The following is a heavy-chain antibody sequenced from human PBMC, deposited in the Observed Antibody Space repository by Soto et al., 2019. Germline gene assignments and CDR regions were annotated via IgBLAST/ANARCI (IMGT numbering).Heavy chain of an antibody. D-gene: IGHD5-12*01. Sequence: GGSLRLSCAASGFTFSSYWMSWVRQAPGKGLEWVANIKQERSEKYYVESVKGRFTISRDNAKNSLYLQMNSLRAEDTAVYYCARDSSGYDLVGGYYYMDVWGKGTTVTVSS. CDR2: IKQERSEK. CDR1: GFTFSSYW. V-gene: IGHV3-7*01. J-gene: IGHJ6*03. CDR3: ARDSSGYDLVGGYYYMDV.